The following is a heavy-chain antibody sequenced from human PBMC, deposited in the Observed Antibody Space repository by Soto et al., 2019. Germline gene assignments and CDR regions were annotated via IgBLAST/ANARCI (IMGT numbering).Heavy chain of an antibody. Sequence: QVQLVQSGAEVKKPGSSVKVSCKASGDTFSSYAINWVRQAPGQGLEWMGGIIPMFGTANYAQKFKGRVTITAGESTSPVYMELSSLRSEDTAVYYCARVGPAHYYDSSGYYSPLDYWGQGTLVTVSS. D-gene: IGHD3-22*01. CDR3: ARVGPAHYYDSSGYYSPLDY. J-gene: IGHJ4*02. CDR1: GDTFSSYA. V-gene: IGHV1-69*01. CDR2: IIPMFGTA.